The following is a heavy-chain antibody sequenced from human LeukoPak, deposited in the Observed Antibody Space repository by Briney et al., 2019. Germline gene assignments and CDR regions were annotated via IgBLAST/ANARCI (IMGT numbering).Heavy chain of an antibody. CDR2: IIPIFGTA. J-gene: IGHJ6*02. CDR3: AGPDYYDSSGYRTVNYYYGMDV. D-gene: IGHD3-22*01. V-gene: IGHV1-69*13. CDR1: GGTFISYA. Sequence: GASVKVSCKASGGTFISYATSWVRQAPGQGLEWMGGIIPIFGTANYAQKFQGRVTITADESTSTAYMELSSLRSEDTAVYYCAGPDYYDSSGYRTVNYYYGMDVWGQGTTVTVSS.